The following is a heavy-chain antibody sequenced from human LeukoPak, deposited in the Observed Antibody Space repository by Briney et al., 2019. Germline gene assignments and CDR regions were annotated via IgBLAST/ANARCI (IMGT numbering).Heavy chain of an antibody. V-gene: IGHV4-39*01. CDR1: GVSMSSSPYY. CDR2: IYDSGNT. D-gene: IGHD2/OR15-2a*01. J-gene: IGHJ5*02. CDR3: ARHDCDSSRCSVNWFDP. Sequence: SETLSLTCTVSGVSMSSSPYYWGWIRQPPGKGLEWIGTIYDSGNTNYNPSLRSRLTISVYTSRNQFSLKLSSVTAADTAVYYCARHDCDSSRCSVNWFDPWGQGTLVTVSS.